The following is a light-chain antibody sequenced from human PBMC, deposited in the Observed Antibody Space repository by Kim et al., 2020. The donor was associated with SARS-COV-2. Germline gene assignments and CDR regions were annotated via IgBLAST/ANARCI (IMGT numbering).Light chain of an antibody. CDR2: GAF. J-gene: IGKJ1*01. V-gene: IGKV3-20*01. Sequence: PGERATLSCRASQSVSSNYLAWYQQKPGQAPRLLIYGAFRRATAIPDRFSGSGSGTDFTLTISRLEPEDFAVYYCQQYGGSSWTFGRGTKV. CDR3: QQYGGSSWT. CDR1: QSVSSNY.